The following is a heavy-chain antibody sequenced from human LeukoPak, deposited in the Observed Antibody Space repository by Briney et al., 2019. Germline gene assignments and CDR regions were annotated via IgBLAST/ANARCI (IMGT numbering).Heavy chain of an antibody. CDR2: IISSSSYI. Sequence: PGGSPRLSCAASGFTFCSYSMNWGRQAPGKGLEGVSSIISSSSYIYYADSVKGRFTISSDNAKNSLYLQMNSLRAEDTAVYYCARDGLYSSGWYEGDAFDIWGQGTMVTVSS. D-gene: IGHD6-19*01. V-gene: IGHV3-21*01. J-gene: IGHJ3*02. CDR3: ARDGLYSSGWYEGDAFDI. CDR1: GFTFCSYS.